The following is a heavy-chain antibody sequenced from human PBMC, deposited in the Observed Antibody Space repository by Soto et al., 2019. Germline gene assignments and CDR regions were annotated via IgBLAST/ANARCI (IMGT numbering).Heavy chain of an antibody. CDR3: ATSYDSGFDP. Sequence: QLQLMQSGGEAKNPGASVKVSCEASGYSFSTYAISWLRQAPGQGLEWMGLITPNNGYTNYAQKFQGRLILTTDIPSSTAYMELTSLRYDDTAMYYCATSYDSGFDPWGQGILVSVS. V-gene: IGHV1-18*01. CDR1: GYSFSTYA. D-gene: IGHD3-3*01. CDR2: ITPNNGYT. J-gene: IGHJ5*02.